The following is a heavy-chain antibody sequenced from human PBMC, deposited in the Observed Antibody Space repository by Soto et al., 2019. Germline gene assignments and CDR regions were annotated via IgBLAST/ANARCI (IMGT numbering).Heavy chain of an antibody. D-gene: IGHD3-22*01. V-gene: IGHV1-69*13. CDR2: IIPIFGTA. CDR1: GGTFSSYA. Sequence: GASVKVSCKASGGTFSSYAISWVRQAPGQGLEWMGGIIPIFGTANYAQKFQGRVTITADESTSTAYMELSSLRSEDTALYYCARGSDYDSSGYYYSWFDPWGQGTLVTVSS. CDR3: ARGSDYDSSGYYYSWFDP. J-gene: IGHJ5*02.